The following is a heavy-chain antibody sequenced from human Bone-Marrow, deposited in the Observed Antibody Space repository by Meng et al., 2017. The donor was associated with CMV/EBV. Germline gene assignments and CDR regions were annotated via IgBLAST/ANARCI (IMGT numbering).Heavy chain of an antibody. CDR1: GFTFSSYS. V-gene: IGHV3-48*04. Sequence: GGSLRLSCAASGFTFSSYSMNWVRQAPGKGLEWVSYISSSSSTIYYADSVKGRFTISRDNAKNSLYLQMNSLRAEDTAVYYCAREEIVGATQDAFDIWGQGTMVTVSS. D-gene: IGHD1-26*01. CDR3: AREEIVGATQDAFDI. J-gene: IGHJ3*02. CDR2: ISSSSSTI.